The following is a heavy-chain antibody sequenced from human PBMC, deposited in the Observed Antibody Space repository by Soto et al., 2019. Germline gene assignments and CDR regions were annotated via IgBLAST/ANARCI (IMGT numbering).Heavy chain of an antibody. CDR2: INQDGSEK. V-gene: IGHV3-7*03. Sequence: GGSMRLSCAASGFTFSNFWMTWIRQAPGKGLEWVANINQDGSEKFYVDSVKGRFTISRDNAKNTLYLQMISLRADDTAIYYCARPWCEWGQGALVTVS. CDR1: GFTFSNFW. CDR3: ARPWCE. J-gene: IGHJ4*02. D-gene: IGHD2-8*02.